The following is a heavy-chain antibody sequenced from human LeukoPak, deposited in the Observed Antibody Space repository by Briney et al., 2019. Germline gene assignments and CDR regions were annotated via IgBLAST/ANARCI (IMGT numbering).Heavy chain of an antibody. V-gene: IGHV1-24*01. D-gene: IGHD5-12*01. Sequence: GASVNVSCKVSGYTLTELSMHWVRQAPGKGLEWMGGFDPEDGETIYAQKFQGRVTMTEDTSTDTAYMELSSLRSEDTAVYYCATPLRGLYYYYMDVWGKGTTVTVSS. CDR3: ATPLRGLYYYYMDV. CDR2: FDPEDGET. J-gene: IGHJ6*03. CDR1: GYTLTELS.